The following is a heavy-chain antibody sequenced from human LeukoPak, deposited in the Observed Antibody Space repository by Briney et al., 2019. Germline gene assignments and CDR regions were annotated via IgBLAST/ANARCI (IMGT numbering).Heavy chain of an antibody. V-gene: IGHV4-34*01. CDR3: ARYAPTYYYDSSGYYSAYYFDY. CDR2: INHNGST. J-gene: IGHJ4*02. CDR1: GGSFSGYY. Sequence: SETLSLTCAVYGGSFSGYYWSWIRQPPGKGLEWIGEINHNGSTNYNPSLKSRVTISVDTSKNQFSLKLSSVTAADTAVYYCARYAPTYYYDSSGYYSAYYFDYWGQGTLVTVSS. D-gene: IGHD3-22*01.